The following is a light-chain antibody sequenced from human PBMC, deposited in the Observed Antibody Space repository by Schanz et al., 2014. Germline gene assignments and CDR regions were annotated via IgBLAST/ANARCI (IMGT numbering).Light chain of an antibody. J-gene: IGLJ2*01. CDR2: GNN. CDR3: TSYAGSNQVV. V-gene: IGLV1-40*01. CDR1: SSNIGTGYD. Sequence: QSVLTQPPSVSGAPGQRVTISCTGSSSNIGTGYDVHWYQQFPGTAPKLLIYGNNNRPSGVPDRFSGSTSGTSASLAITGLQAEDEADYYCTSYAGSNQVVFGGGTKLTVL.